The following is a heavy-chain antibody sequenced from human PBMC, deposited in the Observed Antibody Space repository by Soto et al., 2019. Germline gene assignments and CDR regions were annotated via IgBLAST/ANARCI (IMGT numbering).Heavy chain of an antibody. Sequence: SVKVSCTASGGTFSSYAISWVRQAPGQGLEWMGGIIPIFGTANYAQKFQGRVTITADESTSTAYMELSSLRSEDTAVYYCARQRASRVPTLRYFDWYHGGYYYYYGMDVWGQGTTVTVSS. CDR2: IIPIFGTA. V-gene: IGHV1-69*13. CDR1: GGTFSSYA. CDR3: ARQRASRVPTLRYFDWYHGGYYYYYGMDV. D-gene: IGHD3-9*01. J-gene: IGHJ6*02.